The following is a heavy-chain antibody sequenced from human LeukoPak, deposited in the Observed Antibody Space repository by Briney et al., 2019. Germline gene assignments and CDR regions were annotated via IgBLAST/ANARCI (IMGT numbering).Heavy chain of an antibody. CDR3: ARSGRGSSAGFDY. Sequence: SETLSLTCTVSGGSISSYYWSRIRQPPGKGLEWIGYIYYSGSTNYTPSLKSRITISVDTSRNQFSLKLNSVTAADTAVYYCARSGRGSSAGFDYWGQGTLVTVSS. J-gene: IGHJ4*02. D-gene: IGHD3-10*01. V-gene: IGHV4-59*01. CDR1: GGSISSYY. CDR2: IYYSGST.